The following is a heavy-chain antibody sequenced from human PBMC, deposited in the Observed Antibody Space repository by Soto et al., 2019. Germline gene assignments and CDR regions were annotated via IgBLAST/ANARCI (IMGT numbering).Heavy chain of an antibody. J-gene: IGHJ4*02. CDR1: GGTFSSYT. CDR2: TIPILGIA. D-gene: IGHD4-17*01. CDR3: ARAMTTVSDC. Sequence: ASVKVSCKASGGTFSSYTISWVRQAPGQGLEWMGRTIPILGIANYAQKFQGRVTITADKSTGTAYMELSSLRSEDTAVYYCARAMTTVSDCWGQGTLVTVSS. V-gene: IGHV1-69*02.